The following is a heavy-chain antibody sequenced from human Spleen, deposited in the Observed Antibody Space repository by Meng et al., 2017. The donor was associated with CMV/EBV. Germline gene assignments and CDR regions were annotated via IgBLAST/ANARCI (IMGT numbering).Heavy chain of an antibody. J-gene: IGHJ5*02. CDR2: ISAYNGNT. D-gene: IGHD3-3*01. CDR1: GYTFTSYG. Sequence: ASVKVSCKASGYTFTSYGISWVRQAPGQGLEWMGWISAYNGNTNYAQKLQGRVTMTTDTSTSTAYMELRSLRSDDTAVYYCARVAAYYDVWSGYYHDPWGQGTLVTVSS. V-gene: IGHV1-18*01. CDR3: ARVAAYYDVWSGYYHDP.